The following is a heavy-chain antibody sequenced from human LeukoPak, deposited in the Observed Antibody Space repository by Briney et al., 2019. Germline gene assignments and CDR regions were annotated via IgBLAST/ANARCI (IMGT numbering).Heavy chain of an antibody. V-gene: IGHV3-30*03. Sequence: GRSLRLSCAASGFTFSSYGMHWVRQAPGKGREWVAVISYDGSNKYYADSVKGRFTISRDNSKNTLYLQMNSLRAEDTAVYYCARGSGRRITMIVVAPYWGQGTLVTVSS. CDR1: GFTFSSYG. CDR3: ARGSGRRITMIVVAPY. D-gene: IGHD3-22*01. CDR2: ISYDGSNK. J-gene: IGHJ4*02.